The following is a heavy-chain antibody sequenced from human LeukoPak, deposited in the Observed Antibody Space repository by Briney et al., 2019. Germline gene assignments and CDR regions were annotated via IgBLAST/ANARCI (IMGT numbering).Heavy chain of an antibody. J-gene: IGHJ5*02. D-gene: IGHD3-3*01. V-gene: IGHV4-34*01. Sequence: SETLSLTCAVYGGSFSGYYWSWIRQPPGEGLEWIGEINHSGSTNYNPPLKSRVTISVDTSKNQFSLKLSSVTAADTAVYYCARGDRDYDFWSGYSVLTWFGPWGQGTLVTVSS. CDR1: GGSFSGYY. CDR3: ARGDRDYDFWSGYSVLTWFGP. CDR2: INHSGST.